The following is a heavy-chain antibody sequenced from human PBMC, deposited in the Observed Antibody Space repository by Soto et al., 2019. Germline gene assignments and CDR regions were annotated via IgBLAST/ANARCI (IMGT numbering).Heavy chain of an antibody. V-gene: IGHV4-59*08. CDR2: IHHSGST. CDR3: ARQGFGQLHGLVDV. Sequence: SETLSLTCSVSGGSITSHYCSWFRQPPGKGLEWIGYIHHSGSTSYNPSLKSRVTMSVDTSKNQFSLKVSSVTAADTALYYCARQGFGQLHGLVDVWGPGTPVTVSS. CDR1: GGSITSHY. J-gene: IGHJ6*02. D-gene: IGHD3-10*01.